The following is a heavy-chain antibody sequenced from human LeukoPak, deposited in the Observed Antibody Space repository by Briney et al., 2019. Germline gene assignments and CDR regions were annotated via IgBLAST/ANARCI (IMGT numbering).Heavy chain of an antibody. V-gene: IGHV3-53*01. CDR2: IYSGGST. Sequence: GGSLRLSCAASGFTVSSNYMSWVRQAPGKGLEWVSVIYSGGSTYYADSVKGRFTISRDNSKNTLYLQMNSLRAEDTAVYYRAKREVVITSSYSCYGMDVWGRGTTVTVSS. CDR1: GFTVSSNY. CDR3: AKREVVITSSYSCYGMDV. D-gene: IGHD3-22*01. J-gene: IGHJ6*02.